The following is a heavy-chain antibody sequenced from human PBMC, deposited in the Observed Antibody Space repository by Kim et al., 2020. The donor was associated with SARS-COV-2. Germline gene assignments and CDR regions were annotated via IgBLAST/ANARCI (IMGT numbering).Heavy chain of an antibody. V-gene: IGHV3-21*01. J-gene: IGHJ6*02. Sequence: GGSLRLSCAASGFTFSSYSMNWVRQAPGKGLEWVSSISSSSSYIYYADSVKGRFTISRDNAKNSLYLQMNSLRAEDTAVYYCARGDYCSGGSCLTNYYYGMDVWGQETTVTVSS. D-gene: IGHD2-15*01. CDR2: ISSSSSYI. CDR1: GFTFSSYS. CDR3: ARGDYCSGGSCLTNYYYGMDV.